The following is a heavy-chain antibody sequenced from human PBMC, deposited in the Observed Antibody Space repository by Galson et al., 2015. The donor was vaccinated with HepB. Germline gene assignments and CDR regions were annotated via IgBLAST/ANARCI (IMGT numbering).Heavy chain of an antibody. D-gene: IGHD3-9*01. V-gene: IGHV3-33*01. Sequence: SLRLSCAASGFTFSSYGMHWVRQAPGKGLEWVVVIWYDGSNKYYADSVKGRFTISRDNSKNTLYLQMNSLRAEDTAVYYCAREGNEILSGYSALDCWGQGTLVTVSS. CDR1: GFTFSSYG. CDR3: AREGNEILSGYSALDC. CDR2: IWYDGSNK. J-gene: IGHJ4*02.